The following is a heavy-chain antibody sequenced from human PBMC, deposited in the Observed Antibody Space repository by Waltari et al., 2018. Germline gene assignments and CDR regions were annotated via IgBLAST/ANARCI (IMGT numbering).Heavy chain of an antibody. J-gene: IGHJ4*02. CDR1: GVSISGYC. D-gene: IGHD4-17*01. CDR2: IYSSGST. CDR3: AREKDYGGMGYYFDY. Sequence: QVQLQEPGPGLVKPSETLSLTCTVSGVSISGYCWIWSRQPPGRGLEWSGYIYSSGSTNYNPSLKNRVTISVDTSKNQFSLKLSSVTAADTAVYYCAREKDYGGMGYYFDYWGQGTLVTVSS. V-gene: IGHV4-59*01.